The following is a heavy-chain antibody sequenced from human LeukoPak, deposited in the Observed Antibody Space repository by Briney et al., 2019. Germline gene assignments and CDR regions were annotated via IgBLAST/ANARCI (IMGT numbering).Heavy chain of an antibody. CDR1: GYTFAGHY. CDR3: ARGTTTHPTYDSSGYSFDY. D-gene: IGHD3-22*01. V-gene: IGHV1-2*02. CDR2: INPNSGGT. Sequence: GASVKVSCKASGYTFAGHYMHWVRQAPGQGLEWMGWINPNSGGTNYAQKFQGRVTMTRDTSISTAYMELSRLRADDTAVYYCARGTTTHPTYDSSGYSFDYWGQGTLVTVSS. J-gene: IGHJ4*02.